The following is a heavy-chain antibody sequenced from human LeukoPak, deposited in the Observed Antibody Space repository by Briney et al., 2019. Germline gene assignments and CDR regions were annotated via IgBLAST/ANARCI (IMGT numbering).Heavy chain of an antibody. CDR3: ARRHHFGFLDS. CDR1: GFTFSTSW. D-gene: IGHD3-10*01. J-gene: IGHJ4*02. V-gene: IGHV3-7*04. Sequence: HPGGSLRLSCEASGFTFSTSWMSWARQAPGKGLECVANISQDGSEKYYVDSVKGRFTITRDNAKNSVYLQMNSLRAEDTAVYYCARRHHFGFLDSWGQGTLVTVSS. CDR2: ISQDGSEK.